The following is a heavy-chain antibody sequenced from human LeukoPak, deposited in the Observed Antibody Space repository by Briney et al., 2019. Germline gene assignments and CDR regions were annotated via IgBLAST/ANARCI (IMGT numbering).Heavy chain of an antibody. J-gene: IGHJ5*02. CDR1: GGSFSGYY. D-gene: IGHD2-2*01. V-gene: IGHV4-34*01. Sequence: PSETLSLTCAVYGGSFSGYYWSWIRQAPGKGLEWIGEINHSGSTNYNPSLKSRVTISVDTSKNQFSLKLSSVTAADTAVYYRARGIVVVPAATDDNWFDPWGQGTLVTVSS. CDR3: ARGIVVVPAATDDNWFDP. CDR2: INHSGST.